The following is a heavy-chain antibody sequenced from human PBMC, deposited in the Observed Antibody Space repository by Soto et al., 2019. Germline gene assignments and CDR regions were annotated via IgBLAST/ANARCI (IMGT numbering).Heavy chain of an antibody. D-gene: IGHD3-22*01. J-gene: IGHJ4*02. CDR3: ARDLYPPAPPYYDSSGPPAY. Sequence: PGGSLRLSCAASGFSFSIYGMHWVRQAPGKGLEWVAFISYDGSNKYYADSVKGRFTISRDNSKNTLYLQMNSLRAEDTAVYYCARDLYPPAPPYYDSSGPPAYWGQGTLVTVSS. CDR1: GFSFSIYG. V-gene: IGHV3-30*03. CDR2: ISYDGSNK.